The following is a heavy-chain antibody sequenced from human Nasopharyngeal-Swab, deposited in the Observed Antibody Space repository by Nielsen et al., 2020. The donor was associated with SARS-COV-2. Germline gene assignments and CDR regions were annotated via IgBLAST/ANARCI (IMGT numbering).Heavy chain of an antibody. J-gene: IGHJ5*02. CDR3: ARDSRLYCSGGSCYHNWFDP. Sequence: GGSLRLSCAASGFTFSSYGMHWVRQAPGKGLEWVAVISSDGSNKYYADSVKGRFTISRDNSKNTLYLQMNSLRAEDTAVYYCARDSRLYCSGGSCYHNWFDPWGQGTLVTVSS. CDR1: GFTFSSYG. V-gene: IGHV3-30*03. CDR2: ISSDGSNK. D-gene: IGHD2-15*01.